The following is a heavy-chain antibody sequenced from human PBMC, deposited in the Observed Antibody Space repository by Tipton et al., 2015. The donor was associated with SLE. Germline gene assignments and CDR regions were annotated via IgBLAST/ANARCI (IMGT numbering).Heavy chain of an antibody. V-gene: IGHV4-39*07. CDR1: GGSINSSSYY. Sequence: TLSLTCTVSGGSINSSSYYWGWIRQPPGKGLEWIGSIYYSGSTYYNPSLKSRVTISVDTSKNQFSLKLSSVTAADTAVYYCARTKLRYFDWPYNWFDPWGQGTRVTVSS. D-gene: IGHD3-9*01. J-gene: IGHJ5*02. CDR2: IYYSGST. CDR3: ARTKLRYFDWPYNWFDP.